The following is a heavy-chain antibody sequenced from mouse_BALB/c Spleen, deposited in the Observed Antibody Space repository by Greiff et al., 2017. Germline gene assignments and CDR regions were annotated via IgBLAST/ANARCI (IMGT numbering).Heavy chain of an antibody. Sequence: QVQLQQSGPELVKPGASVRISCKASGYTFTSYYIHWVKQRPGQGLEWIGWIYPGNVNTKYNEKFKGKATLTADKSSSTAYMQLSSLTSEDSAVYFCARGGYYYGSSYGFDYWGQGTTLTVSS. V-gene: IGHV1S56*01. CDR2: IYPGNVNT. CDR1: GYTFTSYY. CDR3: ARGGYYYGSSYGFDY. D-gene: IGHD1-1*01. J-gene: IGHJ2*01.